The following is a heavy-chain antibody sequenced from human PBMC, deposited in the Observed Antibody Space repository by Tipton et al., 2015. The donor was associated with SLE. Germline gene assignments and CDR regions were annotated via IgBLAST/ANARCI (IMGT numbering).Heavy chain of an antibody. CDR2: INHSGST. J-gene: IGHJ3*02. CDR3: ARGAAVAGDAFDI. V-gene: IGHV4-34*01. CDR1: GGSFSGYY. D-gene: IGHD6-19*01. Sequence: TLSLTCAVYGGSFSGYYWSWIRQPPGKGLEWIGEINHSGSTNYNPSLKSRVTISEDTSKNQFSLKLSSVTAADTAVYYCARGAAVAGDAFDIWGQGTMVTVSS.